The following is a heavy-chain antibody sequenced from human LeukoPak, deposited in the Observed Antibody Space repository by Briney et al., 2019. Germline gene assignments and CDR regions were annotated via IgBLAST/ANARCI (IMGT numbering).Heavy chain of an antibody. V-gene: IGHV3-23*01. CDR1: GYTLSRYA. CDR3: AKVLLEEEHYFDY. CDR2: ISGSGGNT. Sequence: PGGSLRLSCAASGYTLSRYALSCVRQAPGKGLEWVSAISGSGGNTYYADSVKGRFTISRDNSKNTLYLQMNSLRAEDTAVYYCAKVLLEEEHYFDYWGQGTLVTVSS. J-gene: IGHJ4*02. D-gene: IGHD1-1*01.